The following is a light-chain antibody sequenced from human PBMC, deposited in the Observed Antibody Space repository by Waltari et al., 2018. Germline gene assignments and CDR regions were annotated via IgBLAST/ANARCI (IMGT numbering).Light chain of an antibody. J-gene: IGKJ1*01. V-gene: IGKV3-11*01. CDR2: GAS. CDR1: QSVSTY. Sequence: EIVLTQSPATLSLSPGERATLPCRASQSVSTYLAWYQQKPGQVPRPLIYGASNRATGIPARFSGSGSGTDFTLTISSLEPEDFAVYYCQQRISWLGWTFGQGTKVEIK. CDR3: QQRISWLGWT.